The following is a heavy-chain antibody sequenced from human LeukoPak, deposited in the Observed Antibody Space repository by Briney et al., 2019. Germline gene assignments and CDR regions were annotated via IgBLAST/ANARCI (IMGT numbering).Heavy chain of an antibody. D-gene: IGHD3-10*01. Sequence: SETLSLTCTVSGVSISGFYWNWIRQPPRKGLEWVGYSHTGGSISSNPSLNSRVAFSMDTSKNQVSLRLNSVTATDTAVYYCARRRGGFGEGEFDYWGQGIPVTVSS. V-gene: IGHV4-4*08. CDR1: GVSISGFY. CDR2: SHTGGSI. J-gene: IGHJ4*02. CDR3: ARRRGGFGEGEFDY.